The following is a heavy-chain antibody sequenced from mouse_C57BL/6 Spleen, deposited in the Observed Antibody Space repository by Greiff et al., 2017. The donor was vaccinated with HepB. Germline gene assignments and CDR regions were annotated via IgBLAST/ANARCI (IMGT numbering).Heavy chain of an antibody. CDR2: IRNKANGYTT. CDR3: ARYSYADV. J-gene: IGHJ1*03. V-gene: IGHV7-3*01. Sequence: EVQVVESGGGLVQPGGSLSLSCAASGFTFTDYYMSWVRQPPGKALEWLGFIRNKANGYTTEYSASVKGRFTISRDNSQSILYLQMNALRAEDSATYYCARYSYADVWGTGTTVTVSS. CDR1: GFTFTDYY. D-gene: IGHD1-1*01.